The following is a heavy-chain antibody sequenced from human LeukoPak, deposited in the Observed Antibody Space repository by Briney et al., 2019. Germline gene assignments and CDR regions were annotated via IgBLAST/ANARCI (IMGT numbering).Heavy chain of an antibody. J-gene: IGHJ4*02. CDR3: ARDIRPGYSSLSY. Sequence: SETLSLTCAVSGGSISSSNWWSWVRQPPGKGLEWIGEIYHSGSTNYNPSLKSRVTISVDKSRNQFSLKLSSVTAADTAVYYCARDIRPGYSSLSYWGQGTLVTVSS. V-gene: IGHV4-4*02. CDR1: GGSISSSNW. CDR2: IYHSGST. D-gene: IGHD6-13*01.